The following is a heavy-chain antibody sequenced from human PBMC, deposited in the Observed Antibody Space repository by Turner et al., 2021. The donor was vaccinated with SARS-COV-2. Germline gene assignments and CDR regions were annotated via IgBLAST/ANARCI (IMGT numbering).Heavy chain of an antibody. Sequence: EVQLVESGGGLVQPGGSLRLSCAASGFTFSSYEMNWVRQAPGKGLEWVSYISSSGSTIYYADSVKGRFTISRDNAKNSLYLQMNSLRAEDTAVYYCARDDCSSTSCYITNWFDPWGQETLVTVSS. CDR2: ISSSGSTI. CDR3: ARDDCSSTSCYITNWFDP. J-gene: IGHJ5*02. D-gene: IGHD2-2*01. CDR1: GFTFSSYE. V-gene: IGHV3-48*03.